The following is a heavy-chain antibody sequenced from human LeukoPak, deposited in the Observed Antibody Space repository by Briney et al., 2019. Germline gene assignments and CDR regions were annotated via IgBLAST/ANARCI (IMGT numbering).Heavy chain of an antibody. CDR3: ASPSDYYDTSGYYY. CDR1: GFTFSSYA. V-gene: IGHV3-23*01. D-gene: IGHD3-22*01. J-gene: IGHJ4*02. Sequence: GGSLRLSCAASGFTFSSYAMSWVRQAPGKGLEWVSAIVSSGDSTYYADSVKGRFTISRDNAKSSLYLQMETLRVEDTAVYYCASPSDYYDTSGYYYWGQGTLVTVSS. CDR2: IVSSGDST.